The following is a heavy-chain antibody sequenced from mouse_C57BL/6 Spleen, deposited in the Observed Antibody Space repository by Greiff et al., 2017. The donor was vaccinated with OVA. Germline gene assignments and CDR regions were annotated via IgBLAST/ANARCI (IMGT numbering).Heavy chain of an antibody. D-gene: IGHD3-2*02. J-gene: IGHJ3*01. V-gene: IGHV1-52*01. CDR1: GYTFTSYW. Sequence: QVQLQQPGAELVRPGSSVKLSCKASGYTFTSYWMHWVKQRPIQGLEWIGNIDPSDSETHYNQKFKDKATLTVDKSSSTAYMQLSSLTSEDSAVYYCARSMDSSGSFAYWGQGTLVTVSA. CDR3: ARSMDSSGSFAY. CDR2: IDPSDSET.